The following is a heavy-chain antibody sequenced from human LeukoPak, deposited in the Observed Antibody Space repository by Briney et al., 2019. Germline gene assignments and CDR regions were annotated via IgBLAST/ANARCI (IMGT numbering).Heavy chain of an antibody. CDR3: AREIRNGYYDFWSGPSDDAFDI. CDR1: GFTFSSYA. Sequence: GGSLRLSCAASGFTFSSYAMHWVRQAPGKGLEWVAVISYDGSNKYYADSVKGRFTISRDNSKNTLYLQMNSLRAEDTAVYYCAREIRNGYYDFWSGPSDDAFDIWGQGTMVTVSS. V-gene: IGHV3-30-3*01. D-gene: IGHD3-3*01. CDR2: ISYDGSNK. J-gene: IGHJ3*02.